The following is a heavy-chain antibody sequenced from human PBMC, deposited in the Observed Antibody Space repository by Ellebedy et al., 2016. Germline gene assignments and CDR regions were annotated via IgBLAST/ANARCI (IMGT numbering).Heavy chain of an antibody. J-gene: IGHJ6*03. CDR2: ISSSSNFI. CDR3: ARVAGQRQVFTYSYYMDV. V-gene: IGHV3-21*06. CDR1: GFTFSSYA. Sequence: GESLKISXAASGFTFSSYAISWVRQAPGKGLEWVSSISSSSNFIQYADSRKGRFTISRDNAKNSLYLQMDSQRAEDTALYYCARVAGQRQVFTYSYYMDVWGKGTTVAVSS. D-gene: IGHD6-25*01.